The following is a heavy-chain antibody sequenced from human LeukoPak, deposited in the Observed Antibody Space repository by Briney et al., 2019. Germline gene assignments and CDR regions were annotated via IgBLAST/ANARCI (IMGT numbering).Heavy chain of an antibody. J-gene: IGHJ4*02. CDR3: ARALYYYDSSGSANYFDY. Sequence: SETLSLTCTVSGGSISSYYWSWIRQPPGKGLEWIGYIYYSGSTNYNPSLKSRVTISVDTSKNQFSLKLSSVTAADTAVYYCARALYYYDSSGSANYFDYWGQGTLVTASS. CDR2: IYYSGST. CDR1: GGSISSYY. V-gene: IGHV4-59*01. D-gene: IGHD3-22*01.